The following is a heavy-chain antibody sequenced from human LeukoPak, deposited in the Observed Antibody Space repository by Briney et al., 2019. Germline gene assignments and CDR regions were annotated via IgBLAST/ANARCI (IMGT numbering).Heavy chain of an antibody. CDR2: INPNSGGT. J-gene: IGHJ4*02. Sequence: ASVKVSCKASGNTFTGYYMHWVRQAPGQGLECMGWINPNSGGTNYAQKFQGRVTMTRDTSISTAYMELSRLRSDDTAVYYCARCSQQWLVPDFDYWGQGTLVTVSS. D-gene: IGHD6-19*01. V-gene: IGHV1-2*02. CDR3: ARCSQQWLVPDFDY. CDR1: GNTFTGYY.